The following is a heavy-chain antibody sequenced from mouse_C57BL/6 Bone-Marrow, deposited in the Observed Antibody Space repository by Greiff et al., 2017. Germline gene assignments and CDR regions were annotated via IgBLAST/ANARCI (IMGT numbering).Heavy chain of an antibody. Sequence: QVQLKESGPGLVQPSQSLSITCTVSGFSLTSYGVHWVRQSPGKGLEWLGVIWSGGSTDYNAAFISGLSISKDNSKSQVFFKMNSLQADDTAIYYCASSRITTAGDYFDYWGQGTTLTVSS. CDR2: IWSGGST. D-gene: IGHD2-4*01. CDR3: ASSRITTAGDYFDY. V-gene: IGHV2-2*01. J-gene: IGHJ2*01. CDR1: GFSLTSYG.